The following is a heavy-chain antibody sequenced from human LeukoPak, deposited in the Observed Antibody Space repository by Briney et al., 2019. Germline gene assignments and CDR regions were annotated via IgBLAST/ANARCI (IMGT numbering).Heavy chain of an antibody. D-gene: IGHD3-3*01. J-gene: IGHJ4*02. CDR1: GGSISSYY. CDR2: IYYSGST. V-gene: IGHV4-59*01. CDR3: ARLTYYDFWSGYYTPMPTYFGY. Sequence: PSETLSLTCTVSGGSISSYYWSWIRQPPGKGLEWIGYIYYSGSTNYNPSLKSRVTISVDTSKNQFSLKLSSVTAADTAVYYCARLTYYDFWSGYYTPMPTYFGYWGQGTLVTVSS.